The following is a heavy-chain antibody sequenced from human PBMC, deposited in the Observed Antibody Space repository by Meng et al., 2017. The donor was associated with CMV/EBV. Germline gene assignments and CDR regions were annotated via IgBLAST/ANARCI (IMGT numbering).Heavy chain of an antibody. J-gene: IGHJ6*02. CDR3: ARDSADSSGYYYGYYYYGMDV. CDR1: GGTFSSYA. V-gene: IGHV1-69*05. Sequence: SVKVSCKASGGTFSSYAISWVRQAPGQGLEWMGGINPIFGTANYAQKFQGRVTITTDESTSTAYMELSSLRSEDTAVYYCARDSADSSGYYYGYYYYGMDVWGQGTTVTVSS. CDR2: INPIFGTA. D-gene: IGHD3-22*01.